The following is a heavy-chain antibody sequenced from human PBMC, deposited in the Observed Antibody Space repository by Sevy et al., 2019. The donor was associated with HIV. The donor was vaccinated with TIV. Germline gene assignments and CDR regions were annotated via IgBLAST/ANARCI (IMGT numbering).Heavy chain of an antibody. V-gene: IGHV4-30-2*01. J-gene: IGHJ5*02. CDR3: ARVATGTHHNNWFDP. CDR2: IYHSGST. D-gene: IGHD1-1*01. CDR1: GGSISSGGYS. Sequence: SETLSLTCAVSGGSISSGGYSWSWIRQPPGKGLEWIGYIYHSGSTYYYPSLKSRLTISVDRSKNQFSLNLSSVTAADTAVYYCARVATGTHHNNWFDPWGQGTLVTVSS.